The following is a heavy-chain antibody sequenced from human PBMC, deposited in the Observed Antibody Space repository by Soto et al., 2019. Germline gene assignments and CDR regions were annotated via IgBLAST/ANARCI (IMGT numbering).Heavy chain of an antibody. J-gene: IGHJ4*02. V-gene: IGHV1-18*01. CDR2: ISAHNHKT. CDR1: GYTFTTNG. D-gene: IGHD4-17*01. Sequence: QVQLVQSGAEVKKPGASVKVSCKASGYTFTTNGISWVRQAPGQGLEWMGWISAHNHKTNYAQKLQGSVPMNTDASTRTAYMELRSLRADDTAVYYCARGLYGDHPLGYWGQGTLVTVSS. CDR3: ARGLYGDHPLGY.